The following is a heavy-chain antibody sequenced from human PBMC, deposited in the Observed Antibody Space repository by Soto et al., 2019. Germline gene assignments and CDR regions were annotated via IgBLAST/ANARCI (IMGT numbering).Heavy chain of an antibody. CDR1: GYTFTSYD. Sequence: QVQLVQSGAEVKKPGASVKVSCKASGYTFTSYDINWVRQATGQGLEWMGWMNPNSGNTGYAQKFQGRVTMTRNTSISTAYMELSSPRSEDTAVYYCARVVGYLYYYYYYMDVWGKGTTVTVSS. CDR3: ARVVGYLYYYYYYMDV. D-gene: IGHD5-18*01. V-gene: IGHV1-8*01. CDR2: MNPNSGNT. J-gene: IGHJ6*03.